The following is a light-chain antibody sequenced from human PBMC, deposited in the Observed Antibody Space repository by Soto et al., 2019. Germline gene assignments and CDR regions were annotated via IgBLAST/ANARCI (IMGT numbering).Light chain of an antibody. CDR3: GSYTNRITLV. Sequence: QSALTQPASVSGSPGQSITISCTGTSSDVGGYNYVSWYQHHPGKVPKLLIYDVNMRPPGISNRFSGSKSGNTASLTISGIQAEDEAYYYCGSYTNRITLVFGGGTPLTVL. CDR2: DVN. CDR1: SSDVGGYNY. V-gene: IGLV2-14*03. J-gene: IGLJ2*01.